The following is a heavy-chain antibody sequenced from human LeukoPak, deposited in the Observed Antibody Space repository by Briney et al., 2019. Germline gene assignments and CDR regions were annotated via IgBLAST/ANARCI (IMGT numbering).Heavy chain of an antibody. V-gene: IGHV4-39*01. Sequence: SETLSLTRTVSGGSISSSSYYWGWIRQPPGKGLEWIGSIYYSGSTYYNPSLKSRVTISVDTSKNQFSLKLSSVTAADTAVYYCARNHHDAFDIWGQGTMVTVSS. J-gene: IGHJ3*02. CDR2: IYYSGST. CDR3: ARNHHDAFDI. D-gene: IGHD1-14*01. CDR1: GGSISSSSYY.